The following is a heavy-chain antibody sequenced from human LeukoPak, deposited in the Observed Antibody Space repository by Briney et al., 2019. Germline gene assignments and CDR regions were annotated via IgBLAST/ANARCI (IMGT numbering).Heavy chain of an antibody. D-gene: IGHD3-10*01. CDR1: GYTFTGYY. J-gene: IGHJ4*02. CDR3: ASEMVRGASYYFDY. Sequence: ASVKVSCKASGYTFTGYYMHWVRQAPGQGLEWMGWINPNSGGTNYAQKFQGRVTMTRDTSISTAYMELSRLRSDDTAVYYCASEMVRGASYYFDYWGQGTLVTASS. V-gene: IGHV1-2*02. CDR2: INPNSGGT.